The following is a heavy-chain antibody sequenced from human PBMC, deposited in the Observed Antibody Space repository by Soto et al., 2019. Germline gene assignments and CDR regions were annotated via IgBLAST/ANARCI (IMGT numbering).Heavy chain of an antibody. CDR3: ASYGMDV. Sequence: PGGSLRLSCAASGFTFSDHYMDWVRPAPGKGLEWVGRTRNKANSYTTEYAASVKGRFTISIDDTKTSLYLQMNSLKTEDTAVSYCASYGMDVWGQGTTVTVSS. CDR1: GFTFSDHY. J-gene: IGHJ6*02. V-gene: IGHV3-72*01. CDR2: TRNKANSYTT.